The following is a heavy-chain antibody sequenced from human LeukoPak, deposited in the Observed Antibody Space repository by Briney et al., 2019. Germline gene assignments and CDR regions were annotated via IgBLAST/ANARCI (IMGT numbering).Heavy chain of an antibody. CDR1: GYSISSGYY. J-gene: IGHJ4*02. CDR3: ARHQGRGFDY. Sequence: SETLSLTCTVSGYSISSGYYWGWIRQPPGKGLEWIGSIYHSGSTYYNPSLESRVTISVDTSKNQFSLKLSSVTAADTAVYYCARHQGRGFDYWGQGTLVTVSS. V-gene: IGHV4-38-2*02. D-gene: IGHD3-10*01. CDR2: IYHSGST.